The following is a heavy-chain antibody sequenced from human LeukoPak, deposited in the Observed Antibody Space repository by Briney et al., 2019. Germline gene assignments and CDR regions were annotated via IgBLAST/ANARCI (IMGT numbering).Heavy chain of an antibody. CDR2: INPSGGST. D-gene: IGHD5-12*01. V-gene: IGHV1-46*01. CDR1: GYTFTSYY. CDR3: ARDSVATFLSDY. J-gene: IGHJ4*02. Sequence: ASVKVSCKASGYTFTSYYMHWVRQAPGQGLEWMGIINPSGGSTSYAQKFQGRVTMTRDTSTSTVYMELSSLRSEDTAVYYCARDSVATFLSDYWGQGTLVTISS.